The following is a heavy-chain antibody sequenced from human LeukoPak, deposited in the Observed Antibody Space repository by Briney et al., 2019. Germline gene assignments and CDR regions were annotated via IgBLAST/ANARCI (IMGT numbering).Heavy chain of an antibody. V-gene: IGHV1-8*01. CDR1: GYTFTSYD. J-gene: IGHJ4*02. Sequence: ASVKVSCKASGYTFTSYDINWVRQATGQGLEWMGWMNPNSGNTGYAQKFQGRVTMTRNTSISTAYMELSSLRSEDTAVNYCARKGYSSSSGKVGYFDYWGQGTLVTVSS. D-gene: IGHD6-6*01. CDR2: MNPNSGNT. CDR3: ARKGYSSSSGKVGYFDY.